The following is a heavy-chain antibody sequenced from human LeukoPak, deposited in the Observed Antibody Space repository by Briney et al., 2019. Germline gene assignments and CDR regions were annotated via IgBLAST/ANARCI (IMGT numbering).Heavy chain of an antibody. D-gene: IGHD5-12*01. CDR3: ARETWIDY. CDR1: GFTFSTYE. V-gene: IGHV3-21*06. J-gene: IGHJ4*02. CDR2: ISSSSNYI. Sequence: GGSLRLSCAASGFTFSTYEMNWVRQAPGKGLEWVSSISSSSNYIDYADSVKGRFTISRDNAKNSLYLQMNSLRAEDTAVYYCARETWIDYWGQGTLVTVSS.